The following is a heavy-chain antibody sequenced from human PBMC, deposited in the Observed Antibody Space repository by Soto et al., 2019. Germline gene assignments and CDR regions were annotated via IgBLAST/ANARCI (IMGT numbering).Heavy chain of an antibody. CDR2: ISYDGSNK. CDR3: AREGFGELLYPPIPPWYYGMDV. J-gene: IGHJ6*02. CDR1: GFTFSSYA. Sequence: HPGGSLRLSCAASGFTFSSYAMHWVRQAPGKGLEWVAVISYDGSNKYYADSVKGRFTISRDNSKNTLYLQMNSLRAEDTAVYYCAREGFGELLYPPIPPWYYGMDVWGQGTTVTVSS. V-gene: IGHV3-30-3*01. D-gene: IGHD3-10*01.